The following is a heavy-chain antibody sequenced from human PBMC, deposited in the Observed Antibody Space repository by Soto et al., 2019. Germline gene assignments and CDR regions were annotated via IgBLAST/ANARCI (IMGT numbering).Heavy chain of an antibody. CDR1: GYTFSNYG. CDR2: ISAHNGNS. J-gene: IGHJ6*03. D-gene: IGHD3-10*01. CDR3: ARDWYFYGSGSPNHMDV. Sequence: QVQLVQSGDEMRKPGASVKVSCQASGYTFSNYGITWVRQAPGQGLEWMGWISAHNGNSKYAQNLQGRLTLTTDTSTSTAYMELRSLRSDDTAVYYCARDWYFYGSGSPNHMDVWGKGTTVSVSS. V-gene: IGHV1-18*01.